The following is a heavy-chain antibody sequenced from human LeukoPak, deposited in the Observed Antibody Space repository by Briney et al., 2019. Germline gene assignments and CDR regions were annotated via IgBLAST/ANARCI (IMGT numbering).Heavy chain of an antibody. D-gene: IGHD1-26*01. V-gene: IGHV3-23*01. Sequence: GGPLRLSCAASGFTFSSYSMNWVRQAPGKGLEWVSTISGGGGSTYYADSVKGRFTISRDNSKNTLYLQVNSLRAEDTAVYYCAKGGKWDVTPFDYWGQGTLVTVSS. CDR1: GFTFSSYS. CDR2: ISGGGGST. CDR3: AKGGKWDVTPFDY. J-gene: IGHJ4*02.